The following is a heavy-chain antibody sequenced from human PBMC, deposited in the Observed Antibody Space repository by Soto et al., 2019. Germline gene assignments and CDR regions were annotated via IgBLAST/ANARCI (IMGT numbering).Heavy chain of an antibody. CDR3: ARTPNWYYFDY. CDR2: ISYDGSKK. CDR1: GFTFSSYV. Sequence: QVQLVESGGGVVQPGRSLRLSCAASGFTFSSYVMHWVRQAPGKGLEWVAVISYDGSKKYYADAVKGRFTISRDNSKNTLYLQMNSLREEDTAVDYCARTPNWYYFDYWGQGTLVTVSS. V-gene: IGHV3-30-3*01. J-gene: IGHJ4*02. D-gene: IGHD1-1*01.